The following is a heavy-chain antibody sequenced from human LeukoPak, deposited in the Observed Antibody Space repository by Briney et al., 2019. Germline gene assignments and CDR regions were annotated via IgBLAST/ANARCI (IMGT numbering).Heavy chain of an antibody. CDR3: ARHPFSTPFDY. V-gene: IGHV4-59*08. D-gene: IGHD2-15*01. Sequence: SETLSLTCTVSGGSISNCYWSWIRQPPGKGLEWIGYIYNTGDTNHNPSLKSRVTISIDTSKNQFSLNLNSVTAADTAVYYCARHPFSTPFDYWGQGTLVTVSS. CDR1: GGSISNCY. J-gene: IGHJ4*02. CDR2: IYNTGDT.